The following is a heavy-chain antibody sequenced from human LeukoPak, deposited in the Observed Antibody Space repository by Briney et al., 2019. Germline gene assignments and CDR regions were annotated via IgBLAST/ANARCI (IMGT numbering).Heavy chain of an antibody. Sequence: PGGSLRLSCAASGFTFSSYAMSWVRQAPGKGLERVSAISGSGGSTYYADSVKGRFTISRDNSKNTLYLQMNSLRAEDTAVYYCAKGPEYSSLTYYGMDVWGQGTTVTVSS. CDR3: AKGPEYSSLTYYGMDV. CDR1: GFTFSSYA. V-gene: IGHV3-23*01. J-gene: IGHJ6*02. CDR2: ISGSGGST. D-gene: IGHD6-6*01.